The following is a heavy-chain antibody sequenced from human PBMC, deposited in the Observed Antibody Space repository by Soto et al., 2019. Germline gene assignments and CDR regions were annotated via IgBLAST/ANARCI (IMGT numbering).Heavy chain of an antibody. V-gene: IGHV4-4*02. CDR1: VGSMSSSNC. J-gene: IGHJ6*02. D-gene: IGHD6-6*01. CDR3: ARPYSGSSRGLDV. Sequence: TLPLTCAVSVGSMSSSNCWSWVRQPPGKGLEWIGEIYHSGSTNYNPSLKTRLTLSIDTSRSQFSLKLSSVTTADTAVYYCARPYSGSSRGLDVWGQGTTVTVS. CDR2: IYHSGST.